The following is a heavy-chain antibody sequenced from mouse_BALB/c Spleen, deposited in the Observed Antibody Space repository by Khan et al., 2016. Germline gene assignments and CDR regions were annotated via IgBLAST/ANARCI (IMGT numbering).Heavy chain of an antibody. V-gene: IGHV1-7*01. Sequence: QVQLQQSGAELAKPGASVKMSCKASGYTFTSYWMHWVKQRPGQGLEWIGYINPSTGYTEYNQKFKDKATLTADKSSSTAYMQLSSLTSEDSAVYYCARWAYYGSYLFAYWGQGTLVTVSA. CDR3: ARWAYYGSYLFAY. D-gene: IGHD2-10*01. CDR1: GYTFTSYW. CDR2: INPSTGYT. J-gene: IGHJ3*01.